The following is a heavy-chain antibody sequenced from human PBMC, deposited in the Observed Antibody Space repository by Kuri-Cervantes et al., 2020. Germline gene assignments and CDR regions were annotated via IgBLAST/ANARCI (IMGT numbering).Heavy chain of an antibody. J-gene: IGHJ4*02. D-gene: IGHD3-10*01. CDR2: INPNSGGT. CDR3: ARAMVRGVIQCPGY. Sequence: ASVKVSCKASGYTFTSYGISWVRQAPGQGLEWMGWINPNSGGTNYAQKFQGWVTMTRDTSISTAYMELSRLRSDDTAVYYCARAMVRGVIQCPGYWGQGTLVTVSS. V-gene: IGHV1-2*04. CDR1: GYTFTSYG.